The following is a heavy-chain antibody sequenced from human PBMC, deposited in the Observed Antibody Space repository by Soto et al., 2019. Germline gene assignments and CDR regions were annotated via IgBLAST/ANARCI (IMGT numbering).Heavy chain of an antibody. CDR3: ARARGYYGSGNYDAFDI. D-gene: IGHD3-10*01. CDR2: IYYSGSA. Sequence: TSETLSLTCTVAGGSISSFYWHWIRQPPGQALEWIGYIYYSGSAKKNPSLKSRVTLSVDTSKDHFSLRLSSLTAADTAVYYCARARGYYGSGNYDAFDIWGQGTLVTVSS. CDR1: GGSISSFY. J-gene: IGHJ3*02. V-gene: IGHV4-59*01.